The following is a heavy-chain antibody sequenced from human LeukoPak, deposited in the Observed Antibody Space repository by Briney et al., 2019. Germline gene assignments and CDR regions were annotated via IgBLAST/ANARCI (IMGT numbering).Heavy chain of an antibody. CDR2: IIPKFDSA. CDR1: GGTFNSYS. J-gene: IGHJ3*02. CDR3: ARVVGSSGWYYAFDI. V-gene: IGHV1-69*13. Sequence: PEASVKVSCKASGGTFNSYSISWVRQAPGQGLEWMGGIIPKFDSANYAQKFQGRVTITADESISTAYMEMSSLRYEDTAVYYCARVVGSSGWYYAFDIWGQGTMVTVSS. D-gene: IGHD6-19*01.